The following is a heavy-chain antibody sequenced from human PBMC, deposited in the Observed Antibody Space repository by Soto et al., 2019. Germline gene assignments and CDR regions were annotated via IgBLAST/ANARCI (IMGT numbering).Heavy chain of an antibody. CDR1: GFTFSSYA. J-gene: IGHJ6*02. D-gene: IGHD2-15*01. Sequence: SGFTFSSYAMSWVRQAPGKGLEWVSAISGSGGSTYYADSVKGRFTFSRDNSKNTLYLQMISLRAEDTAVYFCARYPGYCSGGRCNGQYTLDVWGQGTTVTVSS. CDR2: ISGSGGST. CDR3: ARYPGYCSGGRCNGQYTLDV. V-gene: IGHV3-23*01.